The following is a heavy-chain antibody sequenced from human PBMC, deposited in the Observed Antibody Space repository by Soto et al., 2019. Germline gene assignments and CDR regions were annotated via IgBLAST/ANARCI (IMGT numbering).Heavy chain of an antibody. J-gene: IGHJ4*02. Sequence: PGGSLRLSCSASGFTFSSYAMHWVRQAPGKGLEYVSSISSNGGSTYYAESVKGRFTISRDNSKNTLYLQMSSLRAEDTAVYYCVKDKEGRFLEWLLYPFDYWGQGTLVTVSS. CDR3: VKDKEGRFLEWLLYPFDY. CDR1: GFTFSSYA. V-gene: IGHV3-64D*06. CDR2: ISSNGGST. D-gene: IGHD3-3*01.